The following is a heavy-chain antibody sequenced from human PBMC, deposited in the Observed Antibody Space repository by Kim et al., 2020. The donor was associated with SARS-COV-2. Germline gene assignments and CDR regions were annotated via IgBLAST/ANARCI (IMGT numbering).Heavy chain of an antibody. CDR3: ARGGSGTDPVFDP. CDR1: GFTLRTYW. Sequence: GGSLRLSCAASGFTLRTYWMHWVRQVPGKGLIWVARINSDGSSKSYVGAVKGRFTISRDNAKNTLYLQMNNLTVEDTGVYYCARGGSGTDPVFDPWGQGTLVTVSS. J-gene: IGHJ5*02. V-gene: IGHV3-74*01. D-gene: IGHD3-10*01. CDR2: INSDGSSK.